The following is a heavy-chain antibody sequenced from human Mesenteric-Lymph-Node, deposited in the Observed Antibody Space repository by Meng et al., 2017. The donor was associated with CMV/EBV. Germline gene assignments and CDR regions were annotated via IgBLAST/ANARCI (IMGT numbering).Heavy chain of an antibody. CDR1: GFTFSNYW. Sequence: GGSLRLSCVASGFTFSNYWMSWVRQAPGKGLEWVSSISSNSAYTNYADSLKGRFTISRDNARNALYLQLNSLRAEDTAVYFCVRDLGISGTTDYFDYWGQGTLVTVSS. D-gene: IGHD1-14*01. CDR3: VRDLGISGTTDYFDY. CDR2: ISSNSAYT. V-gene: IGHV3-21*06. J-gene: IGHJ4*02.